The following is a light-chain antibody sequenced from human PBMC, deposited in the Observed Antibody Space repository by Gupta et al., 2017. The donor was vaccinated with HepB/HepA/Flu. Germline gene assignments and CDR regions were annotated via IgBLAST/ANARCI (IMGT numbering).Light chain of an antibody. J-gene: IGLJ3*02. V-gene: IGLV6-57*03. CDR3: QSYDSSKGV. Sequence: MLTQPPSVSESPGKMVTISSTRSSGGIASNDVHWYQQRPGSAPTIVIYEDNQRPSGVPDRFSGSSDSTSHSASLTIPEPKTEDEDDYYCQSYDSSKGVFGGGTKLT. CDR2: EDN. CDR1: SGGIASND.